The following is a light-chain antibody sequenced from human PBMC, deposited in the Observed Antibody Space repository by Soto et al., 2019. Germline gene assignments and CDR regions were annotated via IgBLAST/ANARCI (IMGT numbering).Light chain of an antibody. CDR2: EAS. CDR3: QQYEDRPRT. CDR1: QDISTY. V-gene: IGKV1-33*01. J-gene: IGKJ5*01. Sequence: DIQMTQSPSSLSAFVGDRVTITCQASQDISTYLSWYQQKPGKAPKLLIFEASNLETGVPSRFSGSGSRTDFSLTISSLQPEDIATYYCQQYEDRPRTFGQGTRLEIK.